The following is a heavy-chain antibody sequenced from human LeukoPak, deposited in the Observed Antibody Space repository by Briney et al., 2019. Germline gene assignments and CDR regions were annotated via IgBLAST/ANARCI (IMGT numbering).Heavy chain of an antibody. CDR1: GYTFTSYG. CDR2: ISAYNGNT. CDR3: ARGTQQLVRHYYYYMDV. D-gene: IGHD6-6*01. V-gene: IGHV1-18*01. J-gene: IGHJ6*03. Sequence: ASVKVSCKASGYTFTSYGISWVRQAPGQGLEWMGWISAYNGNTNYAQKLQGRVTMTTDTSTSTAYMELRSLRSDDTAVYYCARGTQQLVRHYYYYMDVWGKGTTVTVSS.